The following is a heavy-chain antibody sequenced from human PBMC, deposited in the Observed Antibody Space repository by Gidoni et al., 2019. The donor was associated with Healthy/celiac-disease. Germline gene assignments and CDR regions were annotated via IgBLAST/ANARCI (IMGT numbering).Heavy chain of an antibody. CDR3: ARDPRYSGYDYVWFDP. V-gene: IGHV3-21*01. D-gene: IGHD5-12*01. CDR2: ISSSSSYI. Sequence: EVQLVESGGGLVKPGGSLRLSCAASGFTFSSYSMNWVRQAPGKGLEWVSSISSSSSYIYYADSVKGRFTISRDNAKNSLYLQMNSLRAEDTAVYYCARDPRYSGYDYVWFDPWGQGTLVTVSS. CDR1: GFTFSSYS. J-gene: IGHJ5*02.